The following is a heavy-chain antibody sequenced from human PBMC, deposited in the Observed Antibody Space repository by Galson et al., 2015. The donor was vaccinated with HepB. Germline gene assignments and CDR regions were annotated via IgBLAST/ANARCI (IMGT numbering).Heavy chain of an antibody. D-gene: IGHD5-18*01. CDR3: ATSGGFSQGYWYFDL. CDR1: GYSFTSYW. J-gene: IGHJ2*01. CDR2: IDPSDSYT. Sequence: QSGAEVKKPGESLRISCKGSGYSFTSYWISWVRQMPGKGLEWMGRIDPSDSYTNYSPSFQGHVTISADKSIRTAYLQWSSLKASDTAMYYCATSGGFSQGYWYFDLWGRGTLVTVSS. V-gene: IGHV5-10-1*01.